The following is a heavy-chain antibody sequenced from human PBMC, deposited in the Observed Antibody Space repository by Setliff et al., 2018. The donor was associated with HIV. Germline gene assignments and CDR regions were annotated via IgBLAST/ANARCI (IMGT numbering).Heavy chain of an antibody. V-gene: IGHV4-34*01. CDR2: INHSGST. CDR3: ARGRSGWYSGYYYYYMDV. D-gene: IGHD6-19*01. J-gene: IGHJ6*03. CDR1: GGSLSGYY. Sequence: SETLSLTCAVYGGSLSGYYWSWIRQHPGKGLEWIGEINHSGSTNYNPSLQSRVTISVDTSKNQFSLKLSSVTAADTAVYYCARGRSGWYSGYYYYYMDVWGKGTTVTVSS.